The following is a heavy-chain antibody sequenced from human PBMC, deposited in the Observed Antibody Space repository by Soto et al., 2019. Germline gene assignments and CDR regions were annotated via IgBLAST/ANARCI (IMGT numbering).Heavy chain of an antibody. J-gene: IGHJ6*02. D-gene: IGHD6-6*01. V-gene: IGHV3-30-3*01. CDR2: ISYDGSNK. CDR3: ARDRYKSRSRSLHYYSYGMDV. Sequence: QVQLVESGGGVVQPGRSLRLSCAASGFTFSSYAMHWVRQAPGKGLEWVAVISYDGSNKYYADSVKGRFTISRDNSKNTLYLQMNSLRAEDTAVYYCARDRYKSRSRSLHYYSYGMDVWGQGTTVTVSS. CDR1: GFTFSSYA.